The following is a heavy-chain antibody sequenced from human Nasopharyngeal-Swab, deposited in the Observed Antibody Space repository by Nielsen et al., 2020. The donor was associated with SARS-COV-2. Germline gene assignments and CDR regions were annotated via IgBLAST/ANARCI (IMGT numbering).Heavy chain of an antibody. J-gene: IGHJ3*02. D-gene: IGHD3-3*01. CDR2: IYYSGST. CDR3: ASHPIADITIFGVVTRGAFDI. CDR1: GGSISSSSYY. Sequence: SETLSLTSTVSGGSISSSSYYWGWIRQPPGKGLEWIGSIYYSGSTYYNPSLKSRVTISVDTSKNQFSLKLSSVTAADTAVYYCASHPIADITIFGVVTRGAFDIWGQGTMVTVSS. V-gene: IGHV4-39*07.